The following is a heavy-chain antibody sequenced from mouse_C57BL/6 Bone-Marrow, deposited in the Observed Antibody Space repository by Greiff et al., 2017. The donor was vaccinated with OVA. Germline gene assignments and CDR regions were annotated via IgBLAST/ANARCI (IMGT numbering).Heavy chain of an antibody. J-gene: IGHJ1*03. CDR3: TPFGDFDV. CDR1: GFNIKDDY. Sequence: VQLKQSGAELVRPGASVKLSCTASGFNIKDDYMHWVKQRPEQGLEWIGWIDPENGDTAYASKFQGKATITADTSSNTAYLQLSSLTSEDTAVYYCTPFGDFDVWGTGTTVTVSS. CDR2: IDPENGDT. V-gene: IGHV14-4*01.